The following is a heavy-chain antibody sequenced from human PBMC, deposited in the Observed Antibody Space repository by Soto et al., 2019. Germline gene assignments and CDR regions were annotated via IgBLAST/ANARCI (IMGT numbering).Heavy chain of an antibody. CDR1: GGSFSGYY. CDR2: VNHSGST. J-gene: IGHJ6*02. D-gene: IGHD3-22*01. V-gene: IGHV4-34*01. CDR3: ASVDYPISAHSGGGMDV. Sequence: SETLSLTCAVYGGSFSGYYWNWIRQPPGKGLEWIGEVNHSGSTNYNPSLKSRITMSVDTSKNQFSLKLSSVSAADTAVYYCASVDYPISAHSGGGMDVWGQGTSVTVSS.